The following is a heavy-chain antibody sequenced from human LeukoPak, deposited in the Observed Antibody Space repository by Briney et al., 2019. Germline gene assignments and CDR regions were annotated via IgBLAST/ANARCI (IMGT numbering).Heavy chain of an antibody. Sequence: GASVTVSCKASGYTFSVYYMHWVRQAPGQGLEWMGWINPNSGGTNYAQKFQGRVTMTRDTSISTAYMELSRLRSDDTAVYYCAREGGAKGYYYMDVWGKGTTVTVSS. CDR3: AREGGAKGYYYMDV. D-gene: IGHD1-26*01. CDR1: GYTFSVYY. J-gene: IGHJ6*03. V-gene: IGHV1-2*02. CDR2: INPNSGGT.